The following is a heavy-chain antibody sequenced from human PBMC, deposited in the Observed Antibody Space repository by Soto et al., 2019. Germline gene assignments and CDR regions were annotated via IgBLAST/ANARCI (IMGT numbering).Heavy chain of an antibody. D-gene: IGHD6-13*01. J-gene: IGHJ4*02. Sequence: NPGGSLRLSCAASGFTFSSYSMNWVRQAPGKGLEWVSSISSSSSYIYYADSVKGRFTISRDNAKNSLYLQMNSLRAEDTAVYYCARDSPKVIAAAGSNFDYWGQGTLVTVSS. CDR1: GFTFSSYS. V-gene: IGHV3-21*01. CDR3: ARDSPKVIAAAGSNFDY. CDR2: ISSSSSYI.